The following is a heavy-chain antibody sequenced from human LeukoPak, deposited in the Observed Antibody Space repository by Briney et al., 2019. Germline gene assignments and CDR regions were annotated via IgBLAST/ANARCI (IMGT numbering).Heavy chain of an antibody. J-gene: IGHJ4*02. D-gene: IGHD3-10*01. V-gene: IGHV1-69*01. CDR2: IIPIFGTA. CDR3: ARVGITMVRGVSPGYYFDY. Sequence: SVKVPCKASGGTFSSYAISWVRQAPGQGLEWMGGIIPIFGTANYAQKFQGRVTITADESTSTAYMELSSLRSEDTAVYYCARVGITMVRGVSPGYYFDYWGQGTLVTVSS. CDR1: GGTFSSYA.